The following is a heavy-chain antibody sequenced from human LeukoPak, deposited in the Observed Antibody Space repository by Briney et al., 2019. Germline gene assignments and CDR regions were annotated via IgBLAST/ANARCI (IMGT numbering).Heavy chain of an antibody. J-gene: IGHJ4*02. V-gene: IGHV1-69*13. CDR1: GGTFSSYA. D-gene: IGHD6-19*01. CDR3: ARDGGGPVAGKRFDY. CDR2: IIPIFGTA. Sequence: SVKVSCKASGGTFSSYAISWVRQAPGQGLEWMGGIIPIFGTANYAQKFQGRVTITADESTSTAYMELSSLRSEDTAVHYCARDGGGPVAGKRFDYWGQGTLVTVSS.